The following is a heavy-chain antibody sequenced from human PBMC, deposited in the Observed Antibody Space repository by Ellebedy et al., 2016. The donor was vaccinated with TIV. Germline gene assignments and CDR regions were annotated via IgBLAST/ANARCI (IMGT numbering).Heavy chain of an antibody. D-gene: IGHD3-9*01. CDR1: GGTFSSYA. Sequence: SVKVSCXASGGTFSSYAISWVRQAPGQGLEWMGGIIPIFGTANYAQKFQGRVTITADESTSTAYMELSSLRSEDTAVYYCARDRRFHFDWLLYLDYWGQGTLVTVSS. CDR2: IIPIFGTA. V-gene: IGHV1-69*13. CDR3: ARDRRFHFDWLLYLDY. J-gene: IGHJ4*02.